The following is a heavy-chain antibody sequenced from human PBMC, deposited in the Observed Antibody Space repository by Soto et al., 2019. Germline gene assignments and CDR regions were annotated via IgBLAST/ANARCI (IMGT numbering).Heavy chain of an antibody. CDR1: GDSMSNYY. J-gene: IGHJ4*02. CDR2: VSSSGST. Sequence: SETLSLTCVVSGDSMSNYYWRWIRQPPGKGLEWIGDVSSSGSTNYNPSLKSRVTMSVDTSKNQFSLKLNSVTAADTAVYYCARRRQNYYDSSGPFDYWGQGTLVTVSS. D-gene: IGHD3-22*01. V-gene: IGHV4-59*08. CDR3: ARRRQNYYDSSGPFDY.